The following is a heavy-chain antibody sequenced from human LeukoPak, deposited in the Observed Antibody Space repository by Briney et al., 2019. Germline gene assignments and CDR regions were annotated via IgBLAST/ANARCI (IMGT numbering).Heavy chain of an antibody. V-gene: IGHV3-23*01. CDR3: AKDPPYYYGSGSYSPRGGFDY. CDR1: GFTFSSYA. J-gene: IGHJ4*02. Sequence: GGSLRLSCAASGFTFSSYAMSWVRQAPGKGLEWVSVISGSGGSTYYADSVKGRFTISRDNSKNTLYLQMNSLRAEDTAVYYCAKDPPYYYGSGSYSPRGGFDYWGQGTLVTVSS. D-gene: IGHD3-10*01. CDR2: ISGSGGST.